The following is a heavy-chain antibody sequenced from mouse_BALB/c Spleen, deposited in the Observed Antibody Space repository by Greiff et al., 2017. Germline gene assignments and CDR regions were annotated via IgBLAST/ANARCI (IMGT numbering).Heavy chain of an antibody. D-gene: IGHD2-14*01. CDR2: ISSGGST. CDR3: ARSYRYGDFAY. V-gene: IGHV5-6-5*01. CDR1: GFTFSSYA. Sequence: EVMLVESGGGLVKPGGSLKLSCAASGFTFSSYAMPWVRQTPEKRLEWVASISSGGSTYYPDSVKGRFTISRDNARNILYLQMSSLRSEDTAMYYCARSYRYGDFAYWGQGTLVTVSA. J-gene: IGHJ3*01.